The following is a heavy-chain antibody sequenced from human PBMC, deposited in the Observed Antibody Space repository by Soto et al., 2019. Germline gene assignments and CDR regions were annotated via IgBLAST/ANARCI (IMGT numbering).Heavy chain of an antibody. D-gene: IGHD1-26*01. V-gene: IGHV1-69*13. CDR1: GGTFSSYA. Sequence: SVKVSCKASGGTFSSYAISWVRQAPGQGLEWMGGIIPIFGTANYAQKFQGRVTITADESTSTAYMELSSLRSEDTAVYYCALYSGSYSLHPEYFQHWGQGTLVTV. CDR3: ALYSGSYSLHPEYFQH. J-gene: IGHJ1*01. CDR2: IIPIFGTA.